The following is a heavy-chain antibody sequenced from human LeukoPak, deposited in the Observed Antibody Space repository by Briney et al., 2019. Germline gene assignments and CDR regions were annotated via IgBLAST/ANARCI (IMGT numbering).Heavy chain of an antibody. J-gene: IGHJ4*02. CDR1: GYRFTSYW. D-gene: IGHD4-17*01. CDR2: LYPGDSGT. Sequence: GESLKISCKGSGYRFTSYWIGWGRPMPRKGLEWMGILYPGDSGTRYSPSFQGPVTISADKSISTAYRQWSSLKAWDTAMYYCARGADGDYLDYWGQGTLVTVSS. CDR3: ARGADGDYLDY. V-gene: IGHV5-51*01.